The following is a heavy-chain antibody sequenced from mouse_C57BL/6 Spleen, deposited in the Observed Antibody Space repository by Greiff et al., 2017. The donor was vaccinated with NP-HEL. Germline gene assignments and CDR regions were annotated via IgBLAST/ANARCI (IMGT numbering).Heavy chain of an antibody. Sequence: VQLQQSGPELVKPGASVKISCKASGYTFTDYYMNWVKQSHGKSLEWIGDINPNNGGTSYNQKFKGKATLTVDKSSSTAYMELRSLTSEDSAVYYCARRALRRGYFDYWGQGTTLTVSS. J-gene: IGHJ2*01. V-gene: IGHV1-26*01. CDR1: GYTFTDYY. D-gene: IGHD1-2*01. CDR3: ARRALRRGYFDY. CDR2: INPNNGGT.